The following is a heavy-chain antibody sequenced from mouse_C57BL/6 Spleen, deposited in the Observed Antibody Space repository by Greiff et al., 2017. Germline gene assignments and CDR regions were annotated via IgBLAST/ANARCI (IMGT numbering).Heavy chain of an antibody. D-gene: IGHD2-4*01. CDR3: AVYDYDGAGYAMDY. CDR1: GYAFSSSW. V-gene: IGHV1-82*01. J-gene: IGHJ4*01. Sequence: VQLQESGPELVKPGASVKISCKASGYAFSSSWMNWVKQRPGKGLEWIGRIYPGDGDTNDNGKFKGKATLTADKSSSTAYMQLSSLTSEDSAVYFCAVYDYDGAGYAMDYWGQGTSVTVSS. CDR2: IYPGDGDT.